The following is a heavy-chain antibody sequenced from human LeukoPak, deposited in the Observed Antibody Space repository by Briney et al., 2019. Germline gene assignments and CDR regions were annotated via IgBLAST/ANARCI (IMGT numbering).Heavy chain of an antibody. CDR3: ARVAGGYSYGYYFDY. CDR2: INPSGGST. J-gene: IGHJ4*02. Sequence: GASVKVSCKASGYTFTSYYMHWVRQAPGQGLEWMGIINPSGGSTSYAQKFQGRVTMTRDTSTSTVCMELSSLRSEDTAVYYCARVAGGYSYGYYFDYWGQGTLVTVSS. V-gene: IGHV1-46*01. CDR1: GYTFTSYY. D-gene: IGHD5-18*01.